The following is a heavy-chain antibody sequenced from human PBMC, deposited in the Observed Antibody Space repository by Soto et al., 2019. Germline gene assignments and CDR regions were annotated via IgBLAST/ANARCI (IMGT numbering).Heavy chain of an antibody. CDR2: IWYDGSNK. D-gene: IGHD3-10*01. Sequence: PGGSLRLSCAASGFTFSSYGMHWVRQAPGKGLEWVAVIWYDGSNKYYADSVKGRFTISRDNSKNTLYLQMNSLRAEDTAVYYCARDALVGNYYGSGSYLFDYWGQGTLVTVSS. V-gene: IGHV3-33*01. CDR1: GFTFSSYG. J-gene: IGHJ4*02. CDR3: ARDALVGNYYGSGSYLFDY.